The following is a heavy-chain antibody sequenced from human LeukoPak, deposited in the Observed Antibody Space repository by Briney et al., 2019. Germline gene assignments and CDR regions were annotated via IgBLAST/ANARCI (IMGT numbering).Heavy chain of an antibody. D-gene: IGHD6-13*01. Sequence: GGSLRLSCAASGFTFSSYGMNWVRQAPGKGLEWVSYIGGSSGTTYYADSVKGRFTISRDNAKNSLYLQMNSLRAGDTAVYYCARAGGHSSSWYFDYWGQGTLVTVSS. CDR1: GFTFSSYG. J-gene: IGHJ4*02. V-gene: IGHV3-48*04. CDR2: IGGSSGTT. CDR3: ARAGGHSSSWYFDY.